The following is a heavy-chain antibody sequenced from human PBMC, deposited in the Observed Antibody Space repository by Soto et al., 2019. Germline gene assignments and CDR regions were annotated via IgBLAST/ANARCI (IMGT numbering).Heavy chain of an antibody. V-gene: IGHV1-69*13. J-gene: IGHJ4*02. Sequence: ASVKVSCKASGGTFSSYAISWVRQAPGQGLEWMGGIIPIFGTANYAQKFQGRVTITADESTSTAYMELSSLRSEDTAVYYCASPRAVAGIWTFDYWGQGTLVTVSS. D-gene: IGHD6-19*01. CDR3: ASPRAVAGIWTFDY. CDR1: GGTFSSYA. CDR2: IIPIFGTA.